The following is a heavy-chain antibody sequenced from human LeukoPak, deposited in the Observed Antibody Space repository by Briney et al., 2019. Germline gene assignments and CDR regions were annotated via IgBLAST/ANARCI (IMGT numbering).Heavy chain of an antibody. D-gene: IGHD3-10*01. J-gene: IGHJ6*03. CDR3: ARPYGSGSNYYMDV. Sequence: PGGSLRLSCAASGFLVNANHMNWVRQAPGKGLEWVSSISSSSSYIYYADSVKGRFTISRDNAKNSLYLQMNSLRAEDTAVYYCARPYGSGSNYYMDVWGKGTTVTISS. V-gene: IGHV3-21*01. CDR1: GFLVNANH. CDR2: ISSSSSYI.